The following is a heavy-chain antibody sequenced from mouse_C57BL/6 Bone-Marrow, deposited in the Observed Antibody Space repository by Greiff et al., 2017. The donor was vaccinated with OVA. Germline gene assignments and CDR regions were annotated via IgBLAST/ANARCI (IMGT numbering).Heavy chain of an antibody. CDR2: NYPGNGDT. CDR3: ARDNHYYGSSYWYFDV. D-gene: IGHD1-1*01. V-gene: IGHV1-12*01. CDR1: GYTFTSYN. J-gene: IGHJ1*03. Sequence: QGQLQQSGAELVRPGASVKMSCKASGYTFTSYNMHWVKQTTRQGLEWIGANYPGNGDTSYNQKFKGKATLTVDKSSSTAYMQLSSLTSEDSAVYFCARDNHYYGSSYWYFDVWGTGTTVTVSS.